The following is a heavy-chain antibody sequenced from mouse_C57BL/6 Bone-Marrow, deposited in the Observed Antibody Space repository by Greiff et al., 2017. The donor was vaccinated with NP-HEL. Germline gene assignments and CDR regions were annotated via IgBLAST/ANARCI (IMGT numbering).Heavy chain of an antibody. V-gene: IGHV5-9-1*02. CDR2: ISSGGDYI. CDR3: RRGFYYGSSYWYFDV. J-gene: IGHJ1*03. D-gene: IGHD1-1*01. Sequence: EVKVVESGEGLVKPGGSLKLSCAASGFTFSSYAMSWVRQTPERRLEWVAYISSGGDYIYYADTVKGRFTISRDNARNTLYLQMSSLKSEDTAMYYCRRGFYYGSSYWYFDVWGTGTTVTVSS. CDR1: GFTFSSYA.